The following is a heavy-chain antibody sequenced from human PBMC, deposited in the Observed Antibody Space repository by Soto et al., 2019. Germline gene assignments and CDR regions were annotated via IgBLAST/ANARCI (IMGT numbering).Heavy chain of an antibody. J-gene: IGHJ4*02. CDR2: ISGRGGST. CDR1: GFTFSRYA. CDR3: AKDLGYYVRTWDY. Sequence: PGGSLRLSCAASGFTFSRYAMTWVRQAPGEGLEWVSAISGRGGSTYYADSVKGRFTISRDNSKNTLYLQMNSLRAEDTAVYYCAKDLGYYVRTWDYWGQGTLVTVSS. V-gene: IGHV3-23*01. D-gene: IGHD3-10*02.